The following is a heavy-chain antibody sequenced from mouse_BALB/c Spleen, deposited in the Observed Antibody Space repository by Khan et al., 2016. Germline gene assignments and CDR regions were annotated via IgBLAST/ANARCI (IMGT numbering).Heavy chain of an antibody. CDR2: IDPANGDS. Sequence: VQLKQSGAELVKPGASVKLSCTASGFNIKDTYMYWVKQRPEQALEWIGRIDPANGDSKYDPKFQDKATITADTSSNTAYLQLSSLTSEDTDVYYCARGITTFAMDYWGQGTSVTVST. J-gene: IGHJ4*01. CDR3: ARGITTFAMDY. V-gene: IGHV14-3*02. CDR1: GFNIKDTY. D-gene: IGHD2-4*01.